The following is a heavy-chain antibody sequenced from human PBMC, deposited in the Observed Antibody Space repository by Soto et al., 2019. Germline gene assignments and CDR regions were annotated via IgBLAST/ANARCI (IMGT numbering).Heavy chain of an antibody. Sequence: QVQLQQWGAGLLKPSETLSLTCAVYGGSFSGYYWSWIRQPPGKGLEWIGEINDSESTNYNPSLKSRIIISLVMSKNQFSLKLSSVTAADTAVYYCARGKRGGSITMVRGAPIYYFDYWGQGTLVTVSS. D-gene: IGHD3-10*01. CDR3: ARGKRGGSITMVRGAPIYYFDY. CDR1: GGSFSGYY. CDR2: INDSEST. J-gene: IGHJ4*02. V-gene: IGHV4-34*01.